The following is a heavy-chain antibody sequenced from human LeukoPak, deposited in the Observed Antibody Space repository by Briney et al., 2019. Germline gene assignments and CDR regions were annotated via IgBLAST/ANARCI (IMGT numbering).Heavy chain of an antibody. CDR2: IRYDGSNK. J-gene: IGHJ4*02. V-gene: IGHV3-30*02. D-gene: IGHD5-18*01. CDR1: GFTFSSYG. CDR3: AKDRTPLIQLWVPFDY. Sequence: PGGSLRLSCAASGFTFSSYGMHWVRQAPGKGLEWVAFIRYDGSNKYYADSVKGRFSISRDNSKNTLYLQMNSLRAEDTAVYYCAKDRTPLIQLWVPFDYWGQGTLVTVSS.